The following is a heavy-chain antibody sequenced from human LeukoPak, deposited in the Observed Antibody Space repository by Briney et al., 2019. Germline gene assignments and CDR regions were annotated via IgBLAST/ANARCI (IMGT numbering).Heavy chain of an antibody. D-gene: IGHD3-16*01. CDR1: GFTFSNAW. Sequence: AGGSLRLSCAASGFTFSNAWMSWVRQAPGKGLEWVGRIKSKTDGWTTDYAAPVKDRFTIPKDDSQNTKYLQMNSLKAEDTAVYYCTTDTFMITFRGAGKREYWGQGTLVTVSS. CDR2: IKSKTDGWTT. CDR3: TTDTFMITFRGAGKREY. J-gene: IGHJ4*02. V-gene: IGHV3-15*01.